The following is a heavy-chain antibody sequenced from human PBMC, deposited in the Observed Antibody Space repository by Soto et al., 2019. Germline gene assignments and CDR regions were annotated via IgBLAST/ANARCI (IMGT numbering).Heavy chain of an antibody. Sequence: GESLKISCKGSGYSFAGYWIGWVRQMPGKGLDWMGRIDPADSYTKYSPSFEGHVTISADKSISTAYLQWSSLKASDSAVYYCARLSRASFALDVWGQGTTGTSP. CDR3: ARLSRASFALDV. J-gene: IGHJ6*02. D-gene: IGHD3-16*01. CDR1: GYSFAGYW. V-gene: IGHV5-10-1*01. CDR2: IDPADSYT.